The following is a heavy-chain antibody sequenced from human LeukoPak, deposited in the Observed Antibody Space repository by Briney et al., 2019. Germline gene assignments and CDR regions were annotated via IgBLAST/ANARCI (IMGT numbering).Heavy chain of an antibody. CDR3: ARGSLGDGSLLVDY. D-gene: IGHD1-26*01. Sequence: GGSLRLSCAASGFTFSRYWMHWVRHAPGKGLVWVSRINSDGSDISYADSVKGRFTISRDNAKNTVYLQMNSLRAEDTAVYYCARGSLGDGSLLVDYWGQGTLVTVSS. CDR1: GFTFSRYW. V-gene: IGHV3-74*01. J-gene: IGHJ4*02. CDR2: INSDGSDI.